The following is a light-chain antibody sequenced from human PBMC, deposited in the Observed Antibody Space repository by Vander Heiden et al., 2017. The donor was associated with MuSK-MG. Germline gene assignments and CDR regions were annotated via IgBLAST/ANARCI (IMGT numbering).Light chain of an antibody. CDR2: GAS. V-gene: IGKV3-15*01. Sequence: EIVMTQSPATLSVSPGERATLSCRASQSVSSNLAWYQQKPGQAPRLLIYGASTSATRIPATSSGSGSVREFTLSMSSLKSEDFTVSYSQQDNDWEDTLGQGTKLEIK. CDR1: QSVSSN. J-gene: IGKJ2*01. CDR3: QQDNDWEDT.